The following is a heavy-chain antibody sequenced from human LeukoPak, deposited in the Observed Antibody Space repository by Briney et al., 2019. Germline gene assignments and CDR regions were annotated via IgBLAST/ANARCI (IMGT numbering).Heavy chain of an antibody. J-gene: IGHJ4*02. CDR2: IKSDGITI. CDR3: ARDQVSIAAAGRVDY. D-gene: IGHD6-13*01. Sequence: PGGSLRLSCAASGFTFSNYMMHWVRQAPGKGLVWVSRIKSDGITITYADSVKGRFTISRDNAKNTLYLQMNSLRAEDTAVYYCARDQVSIAAAGRVDYWGQGTLVTVSS. V-gene: IGHV3-74*01. CDR1: GFTFSNYM.